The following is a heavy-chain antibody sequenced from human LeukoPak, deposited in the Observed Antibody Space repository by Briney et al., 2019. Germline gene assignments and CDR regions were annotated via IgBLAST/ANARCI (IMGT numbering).Heavy chain of an antibody. J-gene: IGHJ5*02. V-gene: IGHV3-11*04. CDR1: GFTFSYYY. Sequence: GGSLRLSCAASGFTFSYYYMSWICQAPGKSLEWVSYVSSSGSTIYYADSVKGRFTISRDNAKNSLCLQMNSLRAEDTAVYYCARDRLGSYGFDPWGQGTLVTVSS. D-gene: IGHD1-26*01. CDR2: VSSSGSTI. CDR3: ARDRLGSYGFDP.